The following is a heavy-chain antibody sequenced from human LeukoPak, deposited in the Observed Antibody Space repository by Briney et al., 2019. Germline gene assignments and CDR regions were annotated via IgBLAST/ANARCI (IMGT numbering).Heavy chain of an antibody. Sequence: GGSLRLSCAASGFTFSSYAMSWVRQAPGKGLEWVAVISYDGSNKYYADSVKGRFTISRDNSKNTLYLQMNSLRAEDTAVYYCAKDLRAAAMGNYYGMDVWGQGTTVTVSS. CDR1: GFTFSSYA. J-gene: IGHJ6*02. D-gene: IGHD6-13*01. CDR2: ISYDGSNK. V-gene: IGHV3-30*18. CDR3: AKDLRAAAMGNYYGMDV.